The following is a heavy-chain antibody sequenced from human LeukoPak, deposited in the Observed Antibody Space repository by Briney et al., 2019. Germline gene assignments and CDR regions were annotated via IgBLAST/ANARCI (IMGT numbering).Heavy chain of an antibody. Sequence: GGSLRLSCSTSGFTFSSFSMNWVRQAPGKRLEWVSYISSVSAIVYYAASVEGRFTISRDNAKNSLYLQMNSLRDEDTAVYYCARDLHSGAYTFDYWGQGTLVTVSS. CDR3: ARDLHSGAYTFDY. CDR1: GFTFSSFS. CDR2: ISSVSAIV. V-gene: IGHV3-48*02. J-gene: IGHJ4*02. D-gene: IGHD1-26*01.